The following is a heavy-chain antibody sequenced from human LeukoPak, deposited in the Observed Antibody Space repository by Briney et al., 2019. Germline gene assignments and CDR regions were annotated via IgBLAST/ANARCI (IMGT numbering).Heavy chain of an antibody. D-gene: IGHD3-22*01. Sequence: ASVKVSCKASGYTFTSYDINWVRQATGQGLEWLGWMNPYTHKTGYAQKFQGRVTFTGDTSIRTAYMEVSNLTSEDTAVYYCARAPSPYYYDSSAYYSDYWGQGTLVTVSS. J-gene: IGHJ4*02. CDR2: MNPYTHKT. CDR1: GYTFTSYD. CDR3: ARAPSPYYYDSSAYYSDY. V-gene: IGHV1-8*01.